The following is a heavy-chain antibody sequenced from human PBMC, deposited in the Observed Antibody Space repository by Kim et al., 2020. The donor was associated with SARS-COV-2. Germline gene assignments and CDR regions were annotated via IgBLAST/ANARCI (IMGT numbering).Heavy chain of an antibody. CDR1: GGSISSGGYY. D-gene: IGHD5-12*01. J-gene: IGHJ3*02. CDR2: IYYSGST. Sequence: SETLSLTCTVSGGSISSGGYYWSWIRQHPGKGLEWIGYIYYSGSTYYNPSLKSRVTISVDTSKNQFSLKLSSVTAADTAVYYCAREDSGYDSARDAFDIWGQGTMVTVSS. CDR3: AREDSGYDSARDAFDI. V-gene: IGHV4-31*03.